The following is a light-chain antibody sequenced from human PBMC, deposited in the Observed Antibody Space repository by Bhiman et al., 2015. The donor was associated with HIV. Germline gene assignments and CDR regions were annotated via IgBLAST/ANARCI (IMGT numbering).Light chain of an antibody. J-gene: IGLJ2*01. CDR2: QDT. CDR1: ALGNKY. CDR3: QSYDNSLSGHVI. V-gene: IGLV3-1*01. Sequence: SYELTQPPSVSVSPGQTASITCSGHALGNKYVNWYQQKAGQSPVLVIYQDTERPSGIPERFSGSNSGNTATLTISGTQAMDEADYYCQSYDNSLSGHVIFGGGTRLTVL.